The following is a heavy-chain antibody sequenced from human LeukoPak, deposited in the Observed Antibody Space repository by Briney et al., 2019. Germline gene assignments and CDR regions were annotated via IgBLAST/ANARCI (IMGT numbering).Heavy chain of an antibody. D-gene: IGHD3-22*01. CDR3: AAGYYDSSGYYGWYFDL. J-gene: IGHJ2*01. V-gene: IGHV1-8*01. CDR2: MNPNSGNT. Sequence: ASVKVSCKASGYTFTSYDINWVRQATGQGLEWMGWMNPNSGNTGYAQKFQGRVTMTRNTSISTAYMELSSLRSEDTAVYYCAAGYYDSSGYYGWYFDLWGRGTLVTVSS. CDR1: GYTFTSYD.